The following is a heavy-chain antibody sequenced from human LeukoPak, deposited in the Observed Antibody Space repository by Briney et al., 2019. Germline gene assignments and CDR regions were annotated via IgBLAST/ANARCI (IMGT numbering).Heavy chain of an antibody. D-gene: IGHD3-10*01. Sequence: SETLSLTCAISGTSFSAFSWTWIRQPPGKGLEWIGEIDERGSTNYSPSLKSRVTISVDTSKNQFSLNLSSVTAADTAVYYCARAPPRGSYYRGYFDYWGQGTLVTVSS. CDR2: IDERGST. V-gene: IGHV4-34*01. CDR1: GTSFSAFS. J-gene: IGHJ4*02. CDR3: ARAPPRGSYYRGYFDY.